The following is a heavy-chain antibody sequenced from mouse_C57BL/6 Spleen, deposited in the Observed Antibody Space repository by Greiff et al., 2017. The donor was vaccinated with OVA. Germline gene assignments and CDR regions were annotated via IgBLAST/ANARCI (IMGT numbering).Heavy chain of an antibody. Sequence: QVQLQQPGAELVMPGASVKLSCKASGYTFTSYWMHWVKQRPGPGLEWIGEIDPSDSYPNYNQKFKGKSTLTVDKSSSTACMQLSSLTSEDSAVYYCATYDYEAYWGQGTLVTVSA. CDR2: IDPSDSYP. CDR3: ATYDYEAY. J-gene: IGHJ3*01. D-gene: IGHD2-4*01. CDR1: GYTFTSYW. V-gene: IGHV1-69*01.